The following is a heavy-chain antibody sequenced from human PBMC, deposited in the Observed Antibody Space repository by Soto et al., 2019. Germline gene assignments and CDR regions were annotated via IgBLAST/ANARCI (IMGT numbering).Heavy chain of an antibody. CDR1: GFSFNSYA. V-gene: IGHV3-23*01. D-gene: IGHD3-3*01. Sequence: EVQLLESGGGLIQPGESLRLSCAASGFSFNSYAMSWVRQAPGKGLEWVSSISGNGGSTFYADSVKGRFTISRDNSKNTLYLQMTSLRAEDTALYYRAKGTDFWSCLVDYWGQGTLVTVSS. CDR3: AKGTDFWSCLVDY. J-gene: IGHJ4*02. CDR2: ISGNGGST.